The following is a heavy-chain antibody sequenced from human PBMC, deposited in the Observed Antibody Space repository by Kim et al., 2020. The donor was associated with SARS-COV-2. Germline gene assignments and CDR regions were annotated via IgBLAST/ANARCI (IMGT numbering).Heavy chain of an antibody. V-gene: IGHV7-4-1*02. CDR2: GDP. CDR3: ARESWFDP. J-gene: IGHJ5*02. Sequence: GDPTWAQGFTGRVVFALDTSVSTAYLQISSLKAEDTAVYYCARESWFDPWGQGTLVTVSS.